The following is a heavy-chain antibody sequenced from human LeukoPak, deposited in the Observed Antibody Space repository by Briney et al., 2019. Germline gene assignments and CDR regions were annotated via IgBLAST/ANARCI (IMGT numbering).Heavy chain of an antibody. V-gene: IGHV3-23*01. J-gene: IGHJ4*02. Sequence: GGSLRLSCAASGFTLSSYAMSWVRQGPGKGLEWVSAISVSGNTYHADSVKGRFTISRDNSKGTVSLQMNSLRPEDTAVYYCAKDDAWLQYGDWGRGTLVTVSS. CDR1: GFTLSSYA. CDR2: ISVSGNT. CDR3: AKDDAWLQYGD. D-gene: IGHD5-24*01.